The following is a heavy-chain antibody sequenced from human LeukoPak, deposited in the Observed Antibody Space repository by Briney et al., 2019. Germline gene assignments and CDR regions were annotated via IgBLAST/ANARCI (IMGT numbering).Heavy chain of an antibody. CDR3: ARGWLAETTVVTPYNY. V-gene: IGHV1-69*01. Sequence: LVKVSCKASGGTFSSYAISWVRQAPGQGLEWMGGIIPIFGTANYAQKSQGRVTITADESTSTAYMELSSLRSDDAAVYYCARGWLAETTVVTPYNYWGQGTLVTVSS. CDR1: GGTFSSYA. D-gene: IGHD4-23*01. J-gene: IGHJ4*02. CDR2: IIPIFGTA.